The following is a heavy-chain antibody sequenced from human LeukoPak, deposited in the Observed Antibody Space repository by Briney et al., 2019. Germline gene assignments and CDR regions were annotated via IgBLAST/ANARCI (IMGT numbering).Heavy chain of an antibody. D-gene: IGHD1-26*01. CDR2: IKQDGAEK. Sequence: GGCLRLSRAASGFRPGDYWRTGARHIPPKGVERVANIKQDGAEKHYAESVEGRFIISRDNAKNSLYLEMDSLKVEDTAVYYCARVGAWDLQRVFEYWGQGTLVTVSS. V-gene: IGHV3-7*01. CDR1: GFRPGDYW. J-gene: IGHJ4*02. CDR3: ARVGAWDLQRVFEY.